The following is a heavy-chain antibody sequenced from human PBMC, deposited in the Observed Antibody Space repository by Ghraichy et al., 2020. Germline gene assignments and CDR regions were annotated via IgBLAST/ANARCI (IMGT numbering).Heavy chain of an antibody. CDR1: GFTFSSYA. CDR2: ISGSGGST. J-gene: IGHJ6*02. D-gene: IGHD3-22*01. CDR3: AKVRDYYDSSGYYRYYYYYGMDV. Sequence: GGSLNISCAASGFTFSSYAMSWVRQAPGKGLEWVSAISGSGGSTYYADSVKGRFTISRDNSKNTLYLQMNSLRAEDTAVYYCAKVRDYYDSSGYYRYYYYYGMDVWGQGTTVTGS. V-gene: IGHV3-23*01.